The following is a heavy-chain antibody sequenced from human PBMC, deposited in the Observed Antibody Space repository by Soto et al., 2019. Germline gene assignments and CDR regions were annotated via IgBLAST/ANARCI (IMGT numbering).Heavy chain of an antibody. J-gene: IGHJ2*01. CDR2: IYYDGNT. CDR1: GGSITTHY. Sequence: QVQLQESGPGLVKPSETLSLTCTVSGGSITTHYWSWIRQPPGKGLEWIGYIYYDGNTNYNPSLKSRVTISVDTSKNQFSLKLNSVTAADTAVYYCARGNWYFDLWGRGTLVTVSS. V-gene: IGHV4-59*11. CDR3: ARGNWYFDL.